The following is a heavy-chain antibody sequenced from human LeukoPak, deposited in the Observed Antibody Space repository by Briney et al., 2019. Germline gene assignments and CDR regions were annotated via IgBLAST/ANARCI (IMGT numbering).Heavy chain of an antibody. CDR3: ARGPPYYYDSGSNIPPDY. D-gene: IGHD3-10*01. V-gene: IGHV1-18*01. Sequence: ASVKVSCKASGYTFTSYGISWVRQAPGQGLEWMGWISAYNGNTNYAQKLQGRVTMTTDTSTSTAYMELRSLRSDDTAVYYCARGPPYYYDSGSNIPPDYWGQGTLVTVSS. CDR1: GYTFTSYG. CDR2: ISAYNGNT. J-gene: IGHJ4*02.